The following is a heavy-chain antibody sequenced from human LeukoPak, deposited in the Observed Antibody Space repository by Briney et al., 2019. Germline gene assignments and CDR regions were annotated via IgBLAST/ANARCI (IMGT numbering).Heavy chain of an antibody. CDR2: IKGDGSEK. D-gene: IGHD3-16*02. V-gene: IGHV3-7*01. Sequence: GGSLRLSCAASGLTLNSYWMTWVRQAPGKGREWVANIKGDGSEKYYLDSVKGRFTISRDNAKHSLYLQMNSLRAEDTAVYYCASVAIWGGYRYFGYWGQGPLVTVSS. CDR1: GLTLNSYW. CDR3: ASVAIWGGYRYFGY. J-gene: IGHJ4*02.